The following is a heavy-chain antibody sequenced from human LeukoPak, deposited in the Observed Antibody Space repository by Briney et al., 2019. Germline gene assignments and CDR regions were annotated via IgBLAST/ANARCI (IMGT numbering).Heavy chain of an antibody. Sequence: PGGSLRLSCAASGFTFSSYSMNWVRQAPGKGLEWVSSISSSSSYIYYADSVKGRFTISRDNAKNSLYLQMNSLRAEDTAVYYCARDNVPGTNSSSWYWYYYMDVWGKGTTVTVSS. J-gene: IGHJ6*03. D-gene: IGHD6-13*01. CDR2: ISSSSSYI. CDR1: GFTFSSYS. V-gene: IGHV3-21*01. CDR3: ARDNVPGTNSSSWYWYYYMDV.